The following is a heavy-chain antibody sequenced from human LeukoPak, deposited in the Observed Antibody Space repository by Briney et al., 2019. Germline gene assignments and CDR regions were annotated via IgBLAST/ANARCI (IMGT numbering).Heavy chain of an antibody. D-gene: IGHD6-19*01. Sequence: ASVKVSCKASGYTFTSYGISRVRQAPGQGLEWMGWISAYNGNTNYAQKLQGRVTMTTDTSTSTAYMELRSLRSDDTAVYYCARVLEQWLPPRGLFYFDYWGQGTLVTVSS. V-gene: IGHV1-18*01. J-gene: IGHJ4*02. CDR2: ISAYNGNT. CDR1: GYTFTSYG. CDR3: ARVLEQWLPPRGLFYFDY.